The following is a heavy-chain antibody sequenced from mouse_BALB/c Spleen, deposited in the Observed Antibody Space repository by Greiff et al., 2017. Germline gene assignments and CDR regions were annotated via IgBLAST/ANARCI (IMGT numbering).Heavy chain of an antibody. V-gene: IGHV5-17*02. J-gene: IGHJ2*01. D-gene: IGHD1-1*01. Sequence: EVQVVESGGGLVQPGGSRKLSCAASGFTFSSFGMHWVRQAPEKGLEWVAYISSGSSTIYYADTVKGRFTISRDNPKNTLFLQMTSLRSEDTAMYYCARERYYYYGSSLVYWGQGTTLTVSS. CDR3: ARERYYYYGSSLVY. CDR1: GFTFSSFG. CDR2: ISSGSSTI.